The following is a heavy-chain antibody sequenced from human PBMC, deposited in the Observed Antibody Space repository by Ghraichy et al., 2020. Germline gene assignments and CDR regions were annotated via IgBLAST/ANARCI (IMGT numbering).Heavy chain of an antibody. CDR3: AKGPGGMYYYDSSAEGAIDY. CDR2: ISGSGGST. Sequence: GESLNISCAASGFTFSSYAMSWVRQAPGKGLEWVSAISGSGGSTYYADSVKGRFTISRDNSKNTLYLQMNSLRAEDTAVYYCAKGPGGMYYYDSSAEGAIDYWGQGTLVTVSS. V-gene: IGHV3-23*01. J-gene: IGHJ4*02. D-gene: IGHD3-22*01. CDR1: GFTFSSYA.